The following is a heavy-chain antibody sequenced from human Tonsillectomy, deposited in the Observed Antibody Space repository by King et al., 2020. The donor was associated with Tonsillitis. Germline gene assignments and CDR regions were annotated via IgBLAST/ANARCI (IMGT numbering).Heavy chain of an antibody. CDR2: ISGSCCTI. CDR3: ARVEGGTG. D-gene: IGHD1-26*01. V-gene: IGHV3-48*03. Sequence: QLVQSGGGLVQPGGSLRLSCAASGFTFSNYEMNWVRQAPGKVLEWVSYISGSCCTIYYSDSVKGRFTISRDNAKNSLYLQMNSLRAEDTALYYCARVEGGTGWGQGTLVTVSS. CDR1: GFTFSNYE. J-gene: IGHJ4*02.